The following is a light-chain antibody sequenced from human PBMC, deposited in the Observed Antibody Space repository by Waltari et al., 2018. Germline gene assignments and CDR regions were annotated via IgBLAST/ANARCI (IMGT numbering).Light chain of an antibody. CDR1: SSDVGDYNY. V-gene: IGLV2-11*01. CDR2: DVT. Sequence: QSALTQPRSVSGSPGQSVTISCTGTSSDVGDYNYVSWYQHHPGKAPQLMIYDVTKRPSGVPDRFSGSKSGNTASLNISGLQAEDEADYYCCSYAGSHTWVFGGGTKLTVL. CDR3: CSYAGSHTWV. J-gene: IGLJ3*02.